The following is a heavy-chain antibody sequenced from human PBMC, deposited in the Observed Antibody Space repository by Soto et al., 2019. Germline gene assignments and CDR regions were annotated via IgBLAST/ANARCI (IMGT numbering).Heavy chain of an antibody. CDR1: GGTFSSYA. D-gene: IGHD2-2*01. V-gene: IGHV1-69*13. CDR2: IIPISETT. Sequence: GASVKVSCKASGGTFSSYALSWVRQAPGQGLEWMGGIIPISETTNYAQKFQGRVTITADESKSTAYMELSSLRSEDTAVYYCARSQGSSTSLEIYYYYYYGMDVWGQGTTVTVSS. J-gene: IGHJ6*02. CDR3: ARSQGSSTSLEIYYYYYYGMDV.